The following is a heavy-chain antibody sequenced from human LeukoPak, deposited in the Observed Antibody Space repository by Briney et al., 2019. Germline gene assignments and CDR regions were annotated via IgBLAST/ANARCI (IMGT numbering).Heavy chain of an antibody. CDR3: ARLHPSQSGFSDY. V-gene: IGHV4-59*08. D-gene: IGHD1-26*01. Sequence: PSETLSLTCTVSGGSFSGYYWTWIRQPPGKGLEWIGYIYYSGNTKYNPSLRSRVTISVDTSKNQVSLRLSSVTAADTAMYYCARLHPSQSGFSDYWGQGTLVTVSS. CDR1: GGSFSGYY. J-gene: IGHJ4*02. CDR2: IYYSGNT.